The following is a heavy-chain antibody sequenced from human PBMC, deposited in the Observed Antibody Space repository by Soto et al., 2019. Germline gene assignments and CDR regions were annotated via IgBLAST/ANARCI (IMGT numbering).Heavy chain of an antibody. D-gene: IGHD3-3*01. J-gene: IGHJ6*02. CDR3: EKVWSSFGVVIRDYYGMDV. V-gene: IGHV3-30*18. Sequence: QVQLVESGGGVVQPGRSLRLSCAASGFTFSSYGMYWVRQAPGKGLEGVAVISYEGSNKYYVDSVKGRFTISRDNSENTLYLQMNSLRAEDTAVYYCEKVWSSFGVVIRDYYGMDVWGRGTTVTVSS. CDR2: ISYEGSNK. CDR1: GFTFSSYG.